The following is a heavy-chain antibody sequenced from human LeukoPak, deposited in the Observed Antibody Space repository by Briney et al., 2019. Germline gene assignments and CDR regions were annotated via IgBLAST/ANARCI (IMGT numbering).Heavy chain of an antibody. CDR1: GYSISSGYY. CDR3: AREVGAIGPGVDY. V-gene: IGHV4-38-2*02. Sequence: PSETLSLTCTVSGYSISSGYYWGWIRQPPGKGLEWIESIYHSGSTYYNPSLKSRVTISVDTSKNQFSLKLSSVTAADTAVYYCAREVGAIGPGVDYWGQGTLVTVSS. D-gene: IGHD1-26*01. CDR2: IYHSGST. J-gene: IGHJ4*02.